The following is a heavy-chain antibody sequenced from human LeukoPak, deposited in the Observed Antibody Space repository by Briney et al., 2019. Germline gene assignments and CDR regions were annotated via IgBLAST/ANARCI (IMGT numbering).Heavy chain of an antibody. CDR3: ARGGGDYGARWAFDI. J-gene: IGHJ3*02. CDR2: INHSGST. CDR1: GGPFSGYY. V-gene: IGHV4-34*01. Sequence: SETLSLTCAVYGGPFSGYYWSWIRQPPGKGLEWIGEINHSGSTNYNPSLKSRVTISVDTSKNQFSLKLSSVTAADTAVYYCARGGGDYGARWAFDIWGQGTMVTVSS. D-gene: IGHD4-17*01.